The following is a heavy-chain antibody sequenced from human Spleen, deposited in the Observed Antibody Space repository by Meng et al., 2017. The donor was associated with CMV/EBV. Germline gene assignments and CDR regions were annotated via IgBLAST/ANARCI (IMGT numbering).Heavy chain of an antibody. CDR1: GFTFSSYS. CDR2: ISSSSNYI. D-gene: IGHD3-22*01. V-gene: IGHV3-21*01. Sequence: GESLKISCAASGFTFSSYSMNWVRQAPGKGLEWVSSISSSSNYINYADSVKGRFTISRDNARNSVYLQMNSLRAGDTAVYYCARAGYYYDSSGSFDYWGKGTLVTVSS. J-gene: IGHJ4*02. CDR3: ARAGYYYDSSGSFDY.